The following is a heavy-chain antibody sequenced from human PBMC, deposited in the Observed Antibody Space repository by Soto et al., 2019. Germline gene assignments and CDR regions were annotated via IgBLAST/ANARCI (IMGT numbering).Heavy chain of an antibody. CDR3: ARMRAELGAFDI. CDR2: ISYDGSNK. J-gene: IGHJ3*02. V-gene: IGHV3-30*03. D-gene: IGHD1-26*01. CDR1: GFTFSSYS. Sequence: SLRLSCAASGFTFSSYSMNWVRQAPGKGLEWVAVISYDGSNKYYADSVKGRFTISRDNSKNTLYLQMNSLRAEDTAVYYCARMRAELGAFDIWGQGTMVTVSS.